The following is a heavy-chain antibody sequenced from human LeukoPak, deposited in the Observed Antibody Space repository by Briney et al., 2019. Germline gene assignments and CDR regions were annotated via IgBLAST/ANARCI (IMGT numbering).Heavy chain of an antibody. CDR2: IYTSGST. V-gene: IGHV4-61*02. CDR3: ARAGSIAARPYPNYYYYYYMDV. D-gene: IGHD6-6*01. J-gene: IGHJ6*03. CDR1: GGSISSGSYY. Sequence: SQTLSLTCTVSGGSISSGSYYWSWIRQPAGKGLEWIGRIYTSGSTNYNPSLKSRVTISVDTSKNQFSLKLSSVTAADTAVYYCARAGSIAARPYPNYYYYYYMDVWGKGTTVTVSS.